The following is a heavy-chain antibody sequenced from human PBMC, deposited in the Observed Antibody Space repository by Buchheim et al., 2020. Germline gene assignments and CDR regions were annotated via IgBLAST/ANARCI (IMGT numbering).Heavy chain of an antibody. Sequence: EVQLLESGGGLVQPGGSLGLSCTDSGFTFTSYAMNWVRQAPGKGLEWVSGISGRGDVNSYADSVKGRFTISRDNSKNKVSLQMNSLRAEDTAEYYCAASLSGTCGRLPYWGHGTL. J-gene: IGHJ1*01. D-gene: IGHD6-13*01. CDR1: GFTFTSYA. CDR3: AASLSGTCGRLPY. CDR2: ISGRGDVN. V-gene: IGHV3-23*01.